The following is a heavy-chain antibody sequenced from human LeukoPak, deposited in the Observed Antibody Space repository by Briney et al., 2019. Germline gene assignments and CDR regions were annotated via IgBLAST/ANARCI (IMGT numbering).Heavy chain of an antibody. Sequence: PGGSLRLSCAASGFTFSSYAMHWVRQAPGQGLEWMGWINPNSGGTNYAQKFQGRVTMTRDTSISTAYMELSRLRSDDTAVYYCARGIRARYSSSWYPYWGQGTLVTVSS. CDR2: INPNSGGT. V-gene: IGHV1-2*02. J-gene: IGHJ4*02. CDR3: ARGIRARYSSSWYPY. D-gene: IGHD6-13*01. CDR1: GFTFSSYA.